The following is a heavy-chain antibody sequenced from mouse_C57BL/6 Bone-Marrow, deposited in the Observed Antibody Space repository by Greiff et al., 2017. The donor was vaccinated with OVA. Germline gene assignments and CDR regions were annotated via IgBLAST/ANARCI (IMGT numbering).Heavy chain of an antibody. Sequence: VKVVESGPGLVQPSQSLSITCTVSGFSLTSYGVHWVRQSPGKGLEWLGVIWSGGSTDYNAAFISRLSISKDNSKSQVFFKMNSLQADDTAIYYCARRSFYDYDRAWFAYWGQGTLVTVSA. CDR2: IWSGGST. V-gene: IGHV2-2*01. D-gene: IGHD2-4*01. J-gene: IGHJ3*01. CDR1: GFSLTSYG. CDR3: ARRSFYDYDRAWFAY.